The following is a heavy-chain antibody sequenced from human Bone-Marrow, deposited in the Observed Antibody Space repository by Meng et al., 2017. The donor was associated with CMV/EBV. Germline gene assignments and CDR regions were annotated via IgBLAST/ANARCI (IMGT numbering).Heavy chain of an antibody. CDR1: GYTFTGYY. Sequence: ASVKVSCKASGYTFTGYYMHWVRQAPGQGLEWMGWINPNSGGTNYAQKFQGRVTMTRDTSISTAYMELSRLRSDDTAVYYCARGGAIRFLEWLPRGLLDYWGQGTLVTVSS. J-gene: IGHJ4*02. CDR3: ARGGAIRFLEWLPRGLLDY. D-gene: IGHD3-3*01. CDR2: INPNSGGT. V-gene: IGHV1-2*02.